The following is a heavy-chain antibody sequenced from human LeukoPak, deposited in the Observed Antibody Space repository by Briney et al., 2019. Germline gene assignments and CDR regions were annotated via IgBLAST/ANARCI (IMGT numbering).Heavy chain of an antibody. CDR3: ATPYSNYVAAFDP. Sequence: ASVKVSCKASGGTFSSYAISWVRQAPGQGLEWMGRIIPILGIANYAQKFQGRVTITADKSTSTAYMELSSLRSEDTAVYYCATPYSNYVAAFDPWGQGTLVTVSS. CDR2: IIPILGIA. CDR1: GGTFSSYA. J-gene: IGHJ5*02. V-gene: IGHV1-69*04. D-gene: IGHD4-11*01.